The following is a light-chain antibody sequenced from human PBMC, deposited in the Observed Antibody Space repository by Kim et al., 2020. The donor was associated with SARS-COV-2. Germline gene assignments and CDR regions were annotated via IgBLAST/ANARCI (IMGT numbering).Light chain of an antibody. CDR1: QPVSTPY. Sequence: ETVLTQSPDTLSLSPGKGATITCRASQPVSTPYVAWYHQRPGQPPRLLIFGTSRRATGIPARFSGTGSGTEFTLSISSLEPEDLGVYYCQQYGNAPRTFGQGTKVDIK. CDR2: GTS. J-gene: IGKJ1*01. CDR3: QQYGNAPRT. V-gene: IGKV3-20*01.